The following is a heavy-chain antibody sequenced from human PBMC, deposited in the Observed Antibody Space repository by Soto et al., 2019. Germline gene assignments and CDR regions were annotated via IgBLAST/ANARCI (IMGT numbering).Heavy chain of an antibody. CDR2: IYSGGTT. Sequence: GGSLRLSCVASGFAVGSNYLSWVRQAPGKGLEWVSTIYSGGTTYYADSVKGRFTISRDNSKNTLYLQMNSLRAEDTAVYYCERGFVGASLWGQGTLVTVSS. CDR1: GFAVGSNY. J-gene: IGHJ4*02. V-gene: IGHV3-53*01. D-gene: IGHD1-26*01. CDR3: ERGFVGASL.